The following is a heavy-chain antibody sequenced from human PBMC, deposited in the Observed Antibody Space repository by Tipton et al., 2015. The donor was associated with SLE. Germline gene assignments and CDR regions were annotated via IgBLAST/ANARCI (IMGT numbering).Heavy chain of an antibody. J-gene: IGHJ3*02. CDR2: ISSSSSYI. D-gene: IGHD2-21*01. CDR1: GFTFWSHD. CDR3: ARRNSESGAFDM. V-gene: IGHV3-21*04. Sequence: SLRLSCATSGFTFWSHDMGWVRQAPGKGLEWVSSISSSSSYIYYADSVKGRFTISRDNSKNTLYLQMNSLRAEDTAVYYCARRNSESGAFDMWGQGTLVTVSS.